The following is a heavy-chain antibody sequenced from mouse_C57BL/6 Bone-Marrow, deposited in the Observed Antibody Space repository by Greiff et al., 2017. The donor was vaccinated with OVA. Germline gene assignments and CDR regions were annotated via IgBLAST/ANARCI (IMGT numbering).Heavy chain of an antibody. Sequence: EVKLQESGPGLVKPSQSLSLTCSVTGYSITSGYYWNWIRQFPGNKLEWMGYISYDGSNNYNPSLKNRISITRDTSKNQFFLKLNSVTTEDTATYYCARAGYYQNWYFDVWGTGTTVTVS. CDR2: ISYDGSN. D-gene: IGHD2-3*01. CDR1: GYSITSGYY. CDR3: ARAGYYQNWYFDV. V-gene: IGHV3-6*01. J-gene: IGHJ1*03.